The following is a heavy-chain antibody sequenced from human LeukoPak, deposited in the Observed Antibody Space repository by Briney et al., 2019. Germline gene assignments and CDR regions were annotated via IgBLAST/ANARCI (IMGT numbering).Heavy chain of an antibody. V-gene: IGHV4-38-2*02. CDR2: IYHSGST. CDR1: GYSISSGYY. D-gene: IGHD2-2*01. Sequence: PSETLSLTCTVSGYSISSGYYWGWIRQPPGKWLEWIGSIYHSGSTYYNPSLKSRVTISVDTSKNQFSLKLSSVTAADTAVYYCARRYCSSTSCYEGDYWGQGTLVTVSS. J-gene: IGHJ4*02. CDR3: ARRYCSSTSCYEGDY.